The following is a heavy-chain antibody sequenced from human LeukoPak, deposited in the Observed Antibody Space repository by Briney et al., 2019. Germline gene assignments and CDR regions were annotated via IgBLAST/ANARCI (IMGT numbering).Heavy chain of an antibody. D-gene: IGHD3-3*01. Sequence: SETLSLTCTVSGGSVSNNYLNWGWIRQSPGKGLEWIGIIYYSGITYYNPSLKGRFIMAVDTSKDQFSLQLNSVSAADTAVYYCARLWSSFDGFDIWGQGTLVTVSS. J-gene: IGHJ3*02. CDR3: ARLWSSFDGFDI. V-gene: IGHV4-39*01. CDR2: IYYSGIT. CDR1: GGSVSNNYLN.